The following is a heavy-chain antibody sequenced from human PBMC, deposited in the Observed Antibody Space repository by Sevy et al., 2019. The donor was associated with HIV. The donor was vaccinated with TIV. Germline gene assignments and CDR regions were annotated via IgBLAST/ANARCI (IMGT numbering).Heavy chain of an antibody. CDR1: GFSFSNYG. V-gene: IGHV3-33*01. CDR2: IWYDGSSK. J-gene: IGHJ4*02. D-gene: IGHD3-22*01. Sequence: GGSLRLSCAASGFSFSNYGMHWVRQAPGKGLEWVALIWYDGSSKYYADSVKGRLTISRDNSKNTLSLQMNSLRAEDTAVYYCARGADYFDSCGANFEYRGQGTLVTVSS. CDR3: ARGADYFDSCGANFEY.